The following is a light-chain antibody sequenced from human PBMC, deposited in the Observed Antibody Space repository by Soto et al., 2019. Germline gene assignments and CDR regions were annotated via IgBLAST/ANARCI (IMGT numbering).Light chain of an antibody. V-gene: IGKV3-15*01. J-gene: IGKJ2*01. CDR2: RAC. CDR1: QHVSSN. CDR3: QQYNNWPYT. Sequence: EIVMTQSPATLSVSPGGSATPSCRASQHVSSNFAWYRQKPGQAPTLLIYRACTRATGIPARFSGSGSGTEFTLTISSRQSEDFAVYYCQQYNNWPYTFGQGTKLEIK.